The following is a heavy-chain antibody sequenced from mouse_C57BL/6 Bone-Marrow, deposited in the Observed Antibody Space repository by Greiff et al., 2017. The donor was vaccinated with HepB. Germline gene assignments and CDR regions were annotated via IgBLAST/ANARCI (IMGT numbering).Heavy chain of an antibody. J-gene: IGHJ2*01. D-gene: IGHD1-1*01. CDR1: GYTFTSYW. V-gene: IGHV1-52*01. Sequence: VQLQQSGAELVRPGSSVKLSCKASGYTFTSYWMHWVKQRPIQGLEWIGNIDPSDSETHYNQKFKDKATLTVDKSSSTAYMQLSSLTSEDSAVYYCARTDYYGSSLYYFDYWGQGTTLTVSS. CDR2: IDPSDSET. CDR3: ARTDYYGSSLYYFDY.